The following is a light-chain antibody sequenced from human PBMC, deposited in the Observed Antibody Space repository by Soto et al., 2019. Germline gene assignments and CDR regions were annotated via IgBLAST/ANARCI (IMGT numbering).Light chain of an antibody. Sequence: EIVMTQSPATLSVSLGERATLSCRAGQSLDYNLAWYQQKPGQAPRLLIYGASAMASGVPARFSGSGSETEFTLTISSVQSEDCAVYFCQQYSHRPPYTFGQGTKLEIK. V-gene: IGKV3-15*01. J-gene: IGKJ2*01. CDR3: QQYSHRPPYT. CDR1: QSLDYN. CDR2: GAS.